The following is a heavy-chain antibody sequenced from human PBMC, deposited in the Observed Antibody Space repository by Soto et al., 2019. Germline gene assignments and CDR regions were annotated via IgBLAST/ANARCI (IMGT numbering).Heavy chain of an antibody. D-gene: IGHD6-19*01. CDR1: GYTFTSYA. Sequence: ASVKVSCKASGYTFTSYAMHWVRQAPGQRLEWMGWINAGNGNTKYSQKFQGRVTITRDTSASTAYMELSSLRSEDTAVYYCARVHQWLYYFDYWGQGTLVTVSS. CDR3: ARVHQWLYYFDY. CDR2: INAGNGNT. J-gene: IGHJ4*02. V-gene: IGHV1-3*01.